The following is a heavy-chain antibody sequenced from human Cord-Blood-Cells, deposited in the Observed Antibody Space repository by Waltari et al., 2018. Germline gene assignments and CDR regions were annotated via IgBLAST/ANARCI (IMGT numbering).Heavy chain of an antibody. V-gene: IGHV1-24*01. Sequence: QVQLVQSGAEVKKPGASVKVSCKVSGYTLTELPMHWVRQAPGKGLEWMGGFDPEDGETIYAQKVQGRVTMTEDTSTDTAYMELSSLRSEDTAVYYCATEFKGYGSGSYYFDYWGQGTLVTVSS. CDR2: FDPEDGET. CDR3: ATEFKGYGSGSYYFDY. CDR1: GYTLTELP. D-gene: IGHD3-10*01. J-gene: IGHJ4*02.